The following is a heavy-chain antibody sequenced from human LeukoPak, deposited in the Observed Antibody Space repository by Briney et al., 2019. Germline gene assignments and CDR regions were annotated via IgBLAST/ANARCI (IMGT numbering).Heavy chain of an antibody. V-gene: IGHV3-30*02. CDR3: AKDPYSYGSYFDY. CDR2: IWYDGRDK. Sequence: GVSLRLSCAASGFTFSGCGMHWVRQAPGKGLEWVAFIWYDGRDKYYVDSVKGRFTISRGNSKNTLYLQMNSLRAEDTAMYYCAKDPYSYGSYFDYWGQGTLVTVSS. CDR1: GFTFSGCG. D-gene: IGHD5-18*01. J-gene: IGHJ4*02.